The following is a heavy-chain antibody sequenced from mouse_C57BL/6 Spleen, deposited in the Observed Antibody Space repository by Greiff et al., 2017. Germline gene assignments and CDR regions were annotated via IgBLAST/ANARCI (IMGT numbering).Heavy chain of an antibody. CDR3: TRGFAY. CDR1: GYTFTDYE. Sequence: QVQLQRSGAELVRPGASVTLSCKASGYTFTDYEMHWVKQTPVHGLEWIGAIDPETGGTAYNQKFKGKAILTADKSSSTAYMELRSLTSEDSAVYYCTRGFAYWGQGTLVTVSA. J-gene: IGHJ3*01. V-gene: IGHV1-15*01. CDR2: IDPETGGT.